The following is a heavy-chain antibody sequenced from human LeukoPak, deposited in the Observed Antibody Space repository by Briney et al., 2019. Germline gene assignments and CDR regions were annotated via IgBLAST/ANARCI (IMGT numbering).Heavy chain of an antibody. CDR1: GYKFTGYY. Sequence: GASVKVSCRASGYKFTGYYLQWVRQAPGQGLEWMGWINPNIGGTHYAQKFRGRVTMTRDTSINTAYMELSSLTSDDTAVYYCAKADSHRGYSYATLAYYYMDVWGEGTTVTVSS. CDR3: AKADSHRGYSYATLAYYYMDV. J-gene: IGHJ6*03. D-gene: IGHD5-18*01. CDR2: INPNIGGT. V-gene: IGHV1-2*02.